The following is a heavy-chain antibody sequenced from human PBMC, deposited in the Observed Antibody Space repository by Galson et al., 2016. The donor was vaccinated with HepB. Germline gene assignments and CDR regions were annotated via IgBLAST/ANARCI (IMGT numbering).Heavy chain of an antibody. CDR2: IYPSGGIT. V-gene: IGHV1-46*01. CDR1: GYTFSSDY. CDR3: ARDYYYDTNGPNYYIDV. Sequence: SCKASGYTFSSDYLHWVRQAPGQGLEWMGIIYPSGGITNYAEKFQGRVNLTRDTSTSTVYMEVSSLTADDTAMYYCARDYYYDTNGPNYYIDVWGTGTTVTVSS. J-gene: IGHJ6*03. D-gene: IGHD3-22*01.